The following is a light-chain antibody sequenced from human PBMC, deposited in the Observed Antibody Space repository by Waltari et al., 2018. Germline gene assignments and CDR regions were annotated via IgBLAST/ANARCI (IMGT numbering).Light chain of an antibody. Sequence: ELVMTQSPVTLSVSPGERATLSCRASQSVSSKLAWYQQKPGQAPRLLIYDAATGAAGIPVRFAGSGSGTEFTLSISSVESEDFALYYCQQYDHWPQYTFGQGTKLQIK. CDR2: DAA. CDR3: QQYDHWPQYT. J-gene: IGKJ2*01. CDR1: QSVSSK. V-gene: IGKV3-15*01.